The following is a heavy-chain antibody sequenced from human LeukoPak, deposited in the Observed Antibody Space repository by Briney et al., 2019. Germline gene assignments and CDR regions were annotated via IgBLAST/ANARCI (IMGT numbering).Heavy chain of an antibody. D-gene: IGHD2-21*02. Sequence: SETLSLTCTVSGGSIGSSSYYWGWIRQPPGKGLEWIGSIYYSGSTYYNPSLKSRVTISVDTSKNQFSLKLSSVTAADTAVYYCARAYCGGDCYRSYYYYMDVWGKGTTVTVSS. CDR2: IYYSGST. J-gene: IGHJ6*03. CDR1: GGSIGSSSYY. V-gene: IGHV4-39*07. CDR3: ARAYCGGDCYRSYYYYMDV.